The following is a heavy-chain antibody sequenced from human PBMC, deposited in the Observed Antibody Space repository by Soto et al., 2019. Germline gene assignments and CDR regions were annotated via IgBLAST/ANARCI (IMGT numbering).Heavy chain of an antibody. CDR3: AGGRYSSSWYLYGWFDP. V-gene: IGHV4-34*01. CDR1: GGTFSGYY. CDR2: INDSGST. Sequence: WETLSLTGAVYGGTFSGYYWGWIRQPPGQGLEWIGEINDSGSTNYNPSLKSRVTISVETSKNQFSLKLSSVTAADTAVYYCAGGRYSSSWYLYGWFDPWGQGTLVTVSS. D-gene: IGHD6-13*01. J-gene: IGHJ5*02.